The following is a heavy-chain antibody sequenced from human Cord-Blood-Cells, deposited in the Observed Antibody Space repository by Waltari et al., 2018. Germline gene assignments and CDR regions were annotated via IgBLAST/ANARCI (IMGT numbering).Heavy chain of an antibody. CDR2: IYYSGST. CDR1: GGSISSSSYY. J-gene: IGHJ4*02. D-gene: IGHD3-3*01. CDR3: ARSANDFWSGYYFDY. Sequence: QLQLQESGPGLVKPSETLSLTCTVSGGSISSSSYYWGWIRQPPGKGLEWIGNIYYSGSTYYNPSLKSRVTISVDTSKNQFSLKLSSVTAADTAVYYCARSANDFWSGYYFDYWGQGTLVTVSS. V-gene: IGHV4-39*01.